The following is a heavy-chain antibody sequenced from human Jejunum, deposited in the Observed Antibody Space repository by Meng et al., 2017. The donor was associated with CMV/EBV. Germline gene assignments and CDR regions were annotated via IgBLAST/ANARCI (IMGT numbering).Heavy chain of an antibody. CDR1: GDSISSYY. Sequence: SGDSISSYYGTWIRQPPGKGLEWIGYVYYSGSTNYNPSLKSRVTISVDTSKNQFSLKLSSVTAADTAVYYCARDLTREVTWGFDPWGQGTLVTVSS. V-gene: IGHV4-59*01. CDR2: VYYSGST. J-gene: IGHJ5*02. CDR3: ARDLTREVTWGFDP. D-gene: IGHD7-27*01.